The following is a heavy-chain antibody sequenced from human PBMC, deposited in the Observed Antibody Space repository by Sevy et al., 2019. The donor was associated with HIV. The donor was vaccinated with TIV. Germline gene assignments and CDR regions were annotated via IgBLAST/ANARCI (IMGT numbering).Heavy chain of an antibody. CDR1: GGTFSSYS. V-gene: IGHV1-69*13. J-gene: IGHJ6*02. CDR3: VFGGGYQLLANYYFAMDV. CDR2: ITRIFGTS. Sequence: ASVKVSCKASGGTFSSYSISWVRQAPGEGLEWMGGITRIFGTSNYAQKFQGRVTITAAESTSTAYMELSSLRSEDTAVYYCVFGGGYQLLANYYFAMDVWGQGTTVTVSS. D-gene: IGHD2-2*01.